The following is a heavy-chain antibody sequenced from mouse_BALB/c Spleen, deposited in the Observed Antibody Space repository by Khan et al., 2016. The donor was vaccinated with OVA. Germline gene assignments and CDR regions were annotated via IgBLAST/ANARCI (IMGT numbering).Heavy chain of an antibody. D-gene: IGHD3-3*01. V-gene: IGHV1-18*01. Sequence: IQLVQSGPELVKPGASVKISRRTSGYTFPEYTVHWVKQSLGKSLDWIGVINPKNGGTAYNQKFKGKATLTVDKSSSTAYMEFRSLTSEDSAIYYCARDAGRYWGQGTSVTVAS. CDR3: ARDAGRY. CDR1: GYTFPEYT. J-gene: IGHJ4*01. CDR2: INPKNGGT.